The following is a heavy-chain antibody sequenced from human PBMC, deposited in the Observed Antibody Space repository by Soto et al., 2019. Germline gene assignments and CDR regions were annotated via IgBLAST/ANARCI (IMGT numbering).Heavy chain of an antibody. CDR1: GGSISSYY. D-gene: IGHD4-17*01. J-gene: IGHJ5*02. V-gene: IGHV4-59*01. CDR3: ARVRQDYRIDP. CDR2: IYYSGST. Sequence: SETLSLTCTVSGGSISSYYWSWIRQPPGKGLEWIGYIYYSGSTNYNPSLKSRVTISVDTSKNQFSLKLSSVTAADMAVYYCARVRQDYRIDPWGQGTLVTVSS.